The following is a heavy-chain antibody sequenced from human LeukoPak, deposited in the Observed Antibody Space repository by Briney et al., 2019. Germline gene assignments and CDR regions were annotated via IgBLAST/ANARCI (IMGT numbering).Heavy chain of an antibody. D-gene: IGHD2-15*01. CDR3: ARDLCSGGSCYPDY. CDR1: GFTVSSHY. V-gene: IGHV3-66*01. Sequence: GSLRLSCAASGFTVSSHYMTWVRQAPGKGLEWVSVIYSGGSTYYADSVKGRFTISRDNSKNTLYLQMNSLRAEDTAVYYCARDLCSGGSCYPDYWGQGTLVTVSS. J-gene: IGHJ4*02. CDR2: IYSGGST.